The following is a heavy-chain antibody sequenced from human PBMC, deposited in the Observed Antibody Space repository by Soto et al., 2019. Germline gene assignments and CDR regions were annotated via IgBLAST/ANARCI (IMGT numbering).Heavy chain of an antibody. CDR1: GFSITSYY. CDR3: ARVPVAVAATEDYYGLDV. J-gene: IGHJ6*02. CDR2: INTDGLS. D-gene: IGHD2-15*01. Sequence: TLSLTCSVSGFSITSYYWSWIRQSAGGGLEWMGRINTDGLSTYSPSFKSRLTMSLDTSKNQVSLRPISVTAADTAVYFCARVPVAVAATEDYYGLDVWGQGTTVTVSS. V-gene: IGHV4-4*07.